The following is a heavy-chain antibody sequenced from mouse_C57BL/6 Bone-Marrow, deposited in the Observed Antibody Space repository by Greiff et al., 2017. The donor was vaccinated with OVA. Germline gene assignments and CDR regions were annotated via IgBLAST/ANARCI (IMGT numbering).Heavy chain of an antibody. V-gene: IGHV5-6*01. CDR1: GFTFSSYG. D-gene: IGHD1-1*01. CDR2: ISSGGSYT. CDR3: ARNRIITTVVADY. Sequence: EVNVVESGGDLVKPGGSLKLSCAASGFTFSSYGMSWVRQTPDKRLEWVATISSGGSYTYYPDSVKGRFTISRDNAKNTLYLQMSSLKSEDTAMYYCARNRIITTVVADYWGQGTTLTVSS. J-gene: IGHJ2*01.